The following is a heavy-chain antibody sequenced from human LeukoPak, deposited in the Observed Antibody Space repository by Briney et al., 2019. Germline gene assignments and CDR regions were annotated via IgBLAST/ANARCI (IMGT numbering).Heavy chain of an antibody. J-gene: IGHJ4*02. CDR1: GGTFSSYA. Sequence: ASVKVSCKASGGTFSSYAISWVRQAPGQGLEWMGRTIPILGIANYAQKFQGRVTITADKSTSTAYMELSSLRSEDTAVYYCARVVRGYDFWSGYLDYWGQGTLVTVSS. CDR2: TIPILGIA. V-gene: IGHV1-69*04. D-gene: IGHD3-3*01. CDR3: ARVVRGYDFWSGYLDY.